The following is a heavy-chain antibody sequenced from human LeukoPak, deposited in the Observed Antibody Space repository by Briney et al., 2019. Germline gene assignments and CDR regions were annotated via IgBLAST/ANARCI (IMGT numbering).Heavy chain of an antibody. D-gene: IGHD3-22*01. CDR2: ISYDGSNK. J-gene: IGHJ6*02. V-gene: IGHV3-30*18. Sequence: GGSLRLSCAASGFTFSSYGMHWVRQAPGKGLEWVAVISYDGSNKYYADSVKGRFTISRDNSKNTLYLQMNSLRAEDTAVYYCAKGDYYDSSGYFRSQSMDVWGQGTTVTVSS. CDR1: GFTFSSYG. CDR3: AKGDYYDSSGYFRSQSMDV.